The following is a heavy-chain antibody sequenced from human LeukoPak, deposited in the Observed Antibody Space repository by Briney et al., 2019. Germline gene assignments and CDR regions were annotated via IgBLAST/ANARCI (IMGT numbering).Heavy chain of an antibody. CDR2: IKQYGDEK. J-gene: IGHJ4*02. Sequence: GGSLRLSCAASGFTFNSYCMSWVRQAPGGGLEWVATIKQYGDEKYYMDSVKGRFAISRDNAKNSLYLQMSSLRVEDTAVYYCARDEGLYTSASRIDYWGQGTLVTVSS. D-gene: IGHD6-19*01. CDR3: ARDEGLYTSASRIDY. V-gene: IGHV3-7*03. CDR1: GFTFNSYC.